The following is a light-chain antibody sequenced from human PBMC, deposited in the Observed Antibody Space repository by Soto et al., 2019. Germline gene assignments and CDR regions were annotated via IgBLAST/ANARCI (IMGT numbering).Light chain of an antibody. CDR2: YVS. Sequence: QPASVSGSPGQSITISCTGTSSDIGGYNYVSWFQQHPGKAPKLMIYYVSNRPSGVSNRFSGSKSGNTASLTISGLQAEDEADYYCSSYTSSSTSVFGGGTKVTVL. J-gene: IGLJ2*01. V-gene: IGLV2-14*01. CDR1: SSDIGGYNY. CDR3: SSYTSSSTSV.